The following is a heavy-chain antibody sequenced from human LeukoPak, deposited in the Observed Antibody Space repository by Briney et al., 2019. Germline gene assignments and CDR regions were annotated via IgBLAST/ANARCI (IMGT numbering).Heavy chain of an antibody. J-gene: IGHJ3*02. V-gene: IGHV3-23*01. CDR3: AKVQGLYCSSTSCSGRWTHAFDI. D-gene: IGHD2-2*01. Sequence: PGGSLRLSCAASGYTFRSYAMSWVPHAPGKGLECVSAISGSGGSTYYADSVKGRFTISRDNFKNTLYLQMNSLRAEDTAVYYCAKVQGLYCSSTSCSGRWTHAFDIWGQGTMVTVSS. CDR1: GYTFRSYA. CDR2: ISGSGGST.